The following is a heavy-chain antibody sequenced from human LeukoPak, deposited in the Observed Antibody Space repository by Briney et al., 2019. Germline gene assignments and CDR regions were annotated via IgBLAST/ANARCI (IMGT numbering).Heavy chain of an antibody. J-gene: IGHJ5*02. V-gene: IGHV1-24*01. CDR1: GYTLTELS. D-gene: IGHD2-15*01. Sequence: ASVKVSCKVSGYTLTELSMHWVRQAPGKGLEWMGGFDPEDGETIYAQKFQGRVTMTEDTSTDTAYMELSSLRSEDTAVYYCAAARYCSGGSCSHWFDPWGQGTLVTVSS. CDR2: FDPEDGET. CDR3: AAARYCSGGSCSHWFDP.